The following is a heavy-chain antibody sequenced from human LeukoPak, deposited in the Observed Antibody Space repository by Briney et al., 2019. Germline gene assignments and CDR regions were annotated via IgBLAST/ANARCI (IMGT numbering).Heavy chain of an antibody. V-gene: IGHV3-53*01. Sequence: GGSLRLSCAASGFTVSSEYMTWVRQAPGKGLECVSVIYSGGFTHYVDSVKGRFTISRDNSKNTVYLQMNSLRAEDTAVYYCARGRYGGNTVDYWGQGTLVTVSS. CDR1: GFTVSSEY. CDR3: ARGRYGGNTVDY. CDR2: IYSGGFT. J-gene: IGHJ4*02. D-gene: IGHD4-23*01.